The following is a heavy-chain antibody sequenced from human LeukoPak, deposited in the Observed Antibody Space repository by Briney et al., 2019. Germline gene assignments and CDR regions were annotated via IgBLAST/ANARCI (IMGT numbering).Heavy chain of an antibody. CDR1: GYTFTSYG. D-gene: IGHD6-13*01. CDR2: ISAYNGNT. Sequence: GASVKVSCKASGYTFTSYGISWVRQAPGQGLEWMGWISAYNGNTNYAQKLQGRVTMTTDTSTSTAYMELRSLRSDYTAVYYCAREYSSSWYGWFDPWGQGTLVTVSS. J-gene: IGHJ5*02. V-gene: IGHV1-18*01. CDR3: AREYSSSWYGWFDP.